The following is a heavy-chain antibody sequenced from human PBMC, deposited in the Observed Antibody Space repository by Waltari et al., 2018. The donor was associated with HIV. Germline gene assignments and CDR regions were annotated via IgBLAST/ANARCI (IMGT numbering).Heavy chain of an antibody. Sequence: QVQLVQSGAEVKKPGASVKVSCKASGYTFTGYYMHWARQARGQGLEWIGGINPSVGGQNHAQKFQGRVTMTRDTSSSTAYMELSRLKSDDTAVYYCARGPPYYYGLGSPGGGWFDPWGQGTLVTVSS. CDR2: INPSVGGQ. V-gene: IGHV1-2*02. D-gene: IGHD3-10*01. CDR3: ARGPPYYYGLGSPGGGWFDP. CDR1: GYTFTGYY. J-gene: IGHJ5*02.